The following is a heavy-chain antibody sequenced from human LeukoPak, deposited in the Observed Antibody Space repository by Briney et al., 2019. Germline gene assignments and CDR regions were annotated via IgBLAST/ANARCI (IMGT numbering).Heavy chain of an antibody. CDR2: ISTSSGTI. V-gene: IGHV3-48*02. CDR3: ARTIVGTGYDAFDM. J-gene: IGHJ3*02. D-gene: IGHD1-26*01. CDR1: EFNLSTYS. Sequence: QAGGSLRLSCAASEFNLSTYSLNWVRQAPGKGLEWISYISTSSGTIFYADSVKGRFTISRDNAKNSLFLQMNSLRDEDTAVYFCARTIVGTGYDAFDMWGQGTLVTVSS.